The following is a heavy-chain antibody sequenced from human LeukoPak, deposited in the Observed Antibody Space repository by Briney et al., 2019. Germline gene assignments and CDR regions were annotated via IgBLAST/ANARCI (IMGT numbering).Heavy chain of an antibody. D-gene: IGHD3-16*02. Sequence: PGGSLRLSCAASGFTFSSYEMNWIRQAPGKGLEWVSYISSTAGTIFYADSVKGRFTISRDNSKNTLYLQMNSLRAEDTAIYYCAKAVWGTYRYSDYWGQGTLVTVSS. CDR2: ISSTAGTI. J-gene: IGHJ4*02. CDR1: GFTFSSYE. CDR3: AKAVWGTYRYSDY. V-gene: IGHV3-48*03.